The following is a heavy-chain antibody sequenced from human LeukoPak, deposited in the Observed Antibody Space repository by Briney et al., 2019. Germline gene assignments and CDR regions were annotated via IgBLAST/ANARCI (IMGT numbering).Heavy chain of an antibody. CDR1: GFTFSSYW. Sequence: GGSLRLSCAASGFTFSSYWMSWVRQAPGKGLEWVANIKQDGSEKYYVDSVKGRFTISRDNAKNSLYLQMNSLRAEDTAVYYWARDGYRNWFDPWGQGTLVTVSS. J-gene: IGHJ5*02. V-gene: IGHV3-7*01. D-gene: IGHD5-18*01. CDR2: IKQDGSEK. CDR3: ARDGYRNWFDP.